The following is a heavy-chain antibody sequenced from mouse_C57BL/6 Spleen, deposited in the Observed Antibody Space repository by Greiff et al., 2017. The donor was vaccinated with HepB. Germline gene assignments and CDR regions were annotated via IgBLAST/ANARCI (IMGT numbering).Heavy chain of an antibody. CDR2: IDPSDSYT. CDR3: ARYSPLTYFDY. D-gene: IGHD2-12*01. J-gene: IGHJ2*01. Sequence: VQLQQPGAELVMPGASVKLSCKASGYTFTSYWMHWVKQRPGQGLEWIGEIDPSDSYTNYNQKFKGKSTLTVDKSSSTAYMQLSSLTSEDSAVYYCARYSPLTYFDYWGQGTTLTVSS. CDR1: GYTFTSYW. V-gene: IGHV1-69*01.